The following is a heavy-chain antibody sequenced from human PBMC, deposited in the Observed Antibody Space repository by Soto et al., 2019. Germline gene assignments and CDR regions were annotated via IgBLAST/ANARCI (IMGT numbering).Heavy chain of an antibody. CDR3: ARPVDSSGYYYLNWFDP. V-gene: IGHV1-18*04. Sequence: ASEKVSCKASGYTFTSYGISWVRQAPGQGLEWMGWISAYNGNTNYAQKLQGRVTMTTDTSTSTAYMELRSLRSDDTAVYYCARPVDSSGYYYLNWFDPWGQGTLVTVSS. J-gene: IGHJ5*02. CDR1: GYTFTSYG. CDR2: ISAYNGNT. D-gene: IGHD3-22*01.